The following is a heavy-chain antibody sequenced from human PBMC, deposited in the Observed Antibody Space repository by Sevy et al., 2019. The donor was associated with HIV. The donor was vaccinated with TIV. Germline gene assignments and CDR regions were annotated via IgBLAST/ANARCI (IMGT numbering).Heavy chain of an antibody. CDR3: ASCYYYDSSGYPEWEYFQH. D-gene: IGHD3-22*01. CDR2: ISAYNGNT. Sequence: ASVKVSCKASGYTFTSYGISWVRQAPGQGLEWMGWISAYNGNTNYAQKLQGRVTMTTDTSTSKAYMELRSLRSDDTAVYYWASCYYYDSSGYPEWEYFQHWGQGTLVTVSS. CDR1: GYTFTSYG. V-gene: IGHV1-18*01. J-gene: IGHJ1*01.